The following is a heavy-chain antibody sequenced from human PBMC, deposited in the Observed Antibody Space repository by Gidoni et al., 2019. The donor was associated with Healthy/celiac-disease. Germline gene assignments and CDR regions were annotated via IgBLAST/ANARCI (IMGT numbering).Heavy chain of an antibody. J-gene: IGHJ4*02. V-gene: IGHV3-30*18. CDR1: GFPFSSYG. CDR3: AKGPCYYDSSGYEGGY. Sequence: QVQLVESGGGVVQPGRSLRLSCAASGFPFSSYGMHWVSQAPGKGLEWVAVISYDGSNKYYADSVKGRFTISRDNSKNTLYLQMNSLRAEDTAVYYCAKGPCYYDSSGYEGGYWGQGTLVTVSS. CDR2: ISYDGSNK. D-gene: IGHD3-22*01.